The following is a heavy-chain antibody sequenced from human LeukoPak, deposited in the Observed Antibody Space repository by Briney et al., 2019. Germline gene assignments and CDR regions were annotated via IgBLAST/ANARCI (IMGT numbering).Heavy chain of an antibody. CDR3: ARQDYGSGIPFGMDV. CDR2: IYTSGST. CDR1: GGSISSYY. Sequence: PSETLSLTCTVSGGSISSYYWSWIRQPPGKGLEWIGYIYTSGSTNYNPSLKSRVTISVDTSKNQFSLKLSSVTAADTAVYYCARQDYGSGIPFGMDVWGQGTTVTVSS. V-gene: IGHV4-4*09. D-gene: IGHD3-10*01. J-gene: IGHJ6*02.